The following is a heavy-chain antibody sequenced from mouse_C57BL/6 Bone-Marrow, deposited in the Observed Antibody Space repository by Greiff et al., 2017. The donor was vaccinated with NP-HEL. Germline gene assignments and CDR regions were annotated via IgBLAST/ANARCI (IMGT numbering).Heavy chain of an antibody. CDR1: GFTFTDYY. D-gene: IGHD2-2*01. V-gene: IGHV1-36*01. CDR3: AREEFSFWGYPLAY. J-gene: IGHJ3*01. Sequence: DVKLQESGPVLVKPGPSVKISCKASGFTFTDYYMHWVKQSHGKSLEWIGLVYPYNGGTSYNQKFKGKATLTVDTSSSTAYMELNSLTSEDSAVYYCAREEFSFWGYPLAYWGQGTLVTVSA. CDR2: VYPYNGGT.